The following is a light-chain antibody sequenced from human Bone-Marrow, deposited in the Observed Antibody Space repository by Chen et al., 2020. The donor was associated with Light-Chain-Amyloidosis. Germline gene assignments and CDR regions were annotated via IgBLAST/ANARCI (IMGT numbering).Light chain of an antibody. CDR3: QVWDRSSDRPV. CDR1: NIGSTS. Sequence: SYVLTQPSSVSVAPGQTATIACGGNNIGSTSVHWYQQTPGQAPLLVVYDDSDRPSGIPERLSGSNSGPTATLPSSRVEAGDEADYYCQVWDRSSDRPVFGGGTKLTVL. J-gene: IGLJ3*02. V-gene: IGLV3-21*02. CDR2: DDS.